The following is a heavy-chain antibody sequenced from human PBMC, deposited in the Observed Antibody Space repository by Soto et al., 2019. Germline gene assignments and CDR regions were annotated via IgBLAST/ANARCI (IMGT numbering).Heavy chain of an antibody. Sequence: GESLKLSCKGSGYRFTNYCIGWVRQMPWKGLEWMGIIYPGDSDTKYSPSFQGQVTISADKSISTAYLQWSSLKASDTDIYYCARMATIWGNVFDFWGQGNLVTVSS. D-gene: IGHD3-16*01. J-gene: IGHJ4*02. CDR2: IYPGDSDT. CDR3: ARMATIWGNVFDF. V-gene: IGHV5-51*01. CDR1: GYRFTNYC.